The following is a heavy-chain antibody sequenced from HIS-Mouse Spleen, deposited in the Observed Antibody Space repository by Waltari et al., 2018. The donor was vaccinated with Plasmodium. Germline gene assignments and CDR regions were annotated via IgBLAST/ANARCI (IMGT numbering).Heavy chain of an antibody. Sequence: QVQLQQWRAGLLKPSQTLSLTCAVYGGSFRGYYWRWIRQPPGKGLEWIGEINHSGSTNYNPSLKSRVTISVDTSKNQFSLKLSSVTAADTAVYYCARVTSSGVYWYFDLWGRGTLVTVSS. CDR3: ARVTSSGVYWYFDL. J-gene: IGHJ2*01. D-gene: IGHD3-3*01. CDR1: GGSFRGYY. V-gene: IGHV4-34*01. CDR2: INHSGST.